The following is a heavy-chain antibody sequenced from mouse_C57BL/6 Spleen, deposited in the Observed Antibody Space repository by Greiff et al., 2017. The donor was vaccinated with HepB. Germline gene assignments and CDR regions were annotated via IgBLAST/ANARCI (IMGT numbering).Heavy chain of an antibody. CDR1: GYAFTNYL. CDR2: INPGSGGT. J-gene: IGHJ1*03. Sequence: QVQLQQSGAELVRPGTSVKVSCKASGYAFTNYLIEWVKQRPGQGLEWIGVINPGSGGTNYDEKFKGKATLTADKSSSTAYMQLSSLTSEDSAVYFCAREDDYDGYFDVWGTGTTVTVSS. V-gene: IGHV1-54*01. CDR3: AREDDYDGYFDV. D-gene: IGHD2-4*01.